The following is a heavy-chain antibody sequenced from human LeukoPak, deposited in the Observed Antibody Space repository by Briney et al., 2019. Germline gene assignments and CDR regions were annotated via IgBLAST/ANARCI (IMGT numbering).Heavy chain of an antibody. J-gene: IGHJ4*02. CDR2: INPNRGGT. D-gene: IGHD2-21*02. Sequence: ASVKVSCKASGYTFTAYYMHWVRQAPGQGLEWMGWINPNRGGTNYAQTFQGRVTMTRDTSISTAYMELSRLRSDDTAVYYCARGNCGGDCSLYYFDYWGQGTLVTVSS. CDR3: ARGNCGGDCSLYYFDY. V-gene: IGHV1-2*02. CDR1: GYTFTAYY.